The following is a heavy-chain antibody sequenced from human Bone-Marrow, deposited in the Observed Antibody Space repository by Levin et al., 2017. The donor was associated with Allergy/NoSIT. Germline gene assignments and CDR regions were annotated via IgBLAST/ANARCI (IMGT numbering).Heavy chain of an antibody. D-gene: IGHD4-23*01. CDR1: GHTVTTYS. CDR2: SSGYNGNT. Sequence: GASVKVSCKASGHTVTTYSISWVRQAPGQGLEWMGWSSGYNGNTNNAQKFQGRVTVTTDRSTSTAYMELRSLRSDDTAVYYCASSDYGGMFYFDYWGQGTLVTVSS. CDR3: ASSDYGGMFYFDY. V-gene: IGHV1-18*04. J-gene: IGHJ4*02.